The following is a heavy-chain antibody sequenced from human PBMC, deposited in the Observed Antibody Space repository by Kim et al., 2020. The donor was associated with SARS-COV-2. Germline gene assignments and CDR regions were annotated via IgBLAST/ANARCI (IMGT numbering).Heavy chain of an antibody. D-gene: IGHD3-22*01. CDR1: GFTFDIYA. CDR3: AEVVVMDGSSSDSYYGM. V-gene: IGHV3-23*01. J-gene: IGHJ6*01. CDR2: ISGGGVNK. Sequence: GGSLRLSCVASGFTFDIYAMSWVRQAPGKGLEWVSVISGGGVNKFYADSVRGRFTISRDNSKNTLFLQINSLSDDATALYYCAEVVVMDGSSSDSYYGM.